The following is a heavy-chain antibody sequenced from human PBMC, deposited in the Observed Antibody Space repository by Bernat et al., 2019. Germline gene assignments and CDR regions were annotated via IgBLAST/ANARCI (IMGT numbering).Heavy chain of an antibody. CDR3: AKEGNGQWRRGWFDP. CDR1: GFTFSSYG. V-gene: IGHV3-30*02. D-gene: IGHD6-19*01. Sequence: QVQLVESGGGVVQPGGSLRLSCAASGFTFSSYGMHWVRQAPGKGLEWVAFIRYDGSNKYYADSVKGRFTISRDNSKNTLYLQMNSLRAEDTAVYYCAKEGNGQWRRGWFDPWGQGTLVTVSS. CDR2: IRYDGSNK. J-gene: IGHJ5*02.